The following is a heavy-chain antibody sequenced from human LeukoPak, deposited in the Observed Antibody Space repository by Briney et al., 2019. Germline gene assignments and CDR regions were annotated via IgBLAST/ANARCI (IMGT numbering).Heavy chain of an antibody. J-gene: IGHJ4*02. CDR1: GGSFSGYY. Sequence: PSETLSLTCVVYGGSFSGYYWSWIRQPPGKGLEWIGEINHSGSTNYNPSLKSRVTISVDTSKNQFSLKLSSVTAADTAVYYCARGPGGSSWYPGGRNWGQGTLVTVSS. CDR2: INHSGST. D-gene: IGHD6-13*01. CDR3: ARGPGGSSWYPGGRN. V-gene: IGHV4-34*01.